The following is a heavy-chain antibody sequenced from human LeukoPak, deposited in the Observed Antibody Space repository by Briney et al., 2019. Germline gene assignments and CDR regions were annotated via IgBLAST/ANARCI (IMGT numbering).Heavy chain of an antibody. CDR1: GASTSSRY. CDR3: AQTTGWPGFDF. V-gene: IGHV4-59*08. Sequence: SETLSLTCIVSGASTSSRYWSWIRQPPGRALEWIGHIYNSVNTKYNPSLTSRVNISVDTSKNQFSLKLTSSTAADTAIYYCAQTTGWPGFDFWGPGALVTVSS. CDR2: IYNSVNT. D-gene: IGHD6-19*01. J-gene: IGHJ4*02.